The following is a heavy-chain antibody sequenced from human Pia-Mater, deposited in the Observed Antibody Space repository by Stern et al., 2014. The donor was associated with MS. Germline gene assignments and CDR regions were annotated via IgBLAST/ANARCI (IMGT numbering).Heavy chain of an antibody. CDR2: VYYSGIT. D-gene: IGHD4-11*01. Sequence: VQLVESGPGLVKPSETLSLTCTVSGASITNRDYWGWIRQPPGKGLEWIGSVYYSGITYYRPSLKSRAAISIDTPRNPFFLSLNSVTATDTAVYFCARGVTAVTNYVPNWCFDLWGRGTLVTVSS. CDR1: GASITNRDY. CDR3: ARGVTAVTNYVPNWCFDL. J-gene: IGHJ2*01. V-gene: IGHV4-39*02.